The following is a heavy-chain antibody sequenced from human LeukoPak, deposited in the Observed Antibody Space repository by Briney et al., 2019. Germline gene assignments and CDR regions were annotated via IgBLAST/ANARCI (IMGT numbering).Heavy chain of an antibody. V-gene: IGHV1-69*04. CDR3: ATSAGGVIDYYYGMDV. CDR1: GGTFSSYA. CDR2: ILPILGIA. J-gene: IGHJ6*02. Sequence: SVKVSCKASGGTFSSYAISWVRQAPGQGLEWMGRILPILGIANYAQKFQGRVTITADKSTSTAYMELSSLRSEDTAVYYCATSAGGVIDYYYGMDVWGQGTTVTVPS. D-gene: IGHD3-16*01.